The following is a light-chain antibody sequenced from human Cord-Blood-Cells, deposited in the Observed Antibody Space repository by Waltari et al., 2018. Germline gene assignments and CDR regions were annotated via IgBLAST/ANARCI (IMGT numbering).Light chain of an antibody. J-gene: IGKJ4*01. Sequence: IPLLRSPSSLSACAGDILPITCRARQGISSALAWYQQTPGKAPKLLIYDASSLESGVPSRFSGSGSGTDFTLTISSLQPEDFATYDCQQSNSYPLTFGGGTKVEIK. CDR2: DAS. CDR1: QGISSA. CDR3: QQSNSYPLT. V-gene: IGKV1-13*02.